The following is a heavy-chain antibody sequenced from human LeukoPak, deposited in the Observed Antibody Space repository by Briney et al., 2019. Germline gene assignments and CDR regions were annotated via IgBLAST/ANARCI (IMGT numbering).Heavy chain of an antibody. V-gene: IGHV4-59*03. CDR1: GDSLSRYF. CDR3: VRSASFRSHYIDF. CDR2: IYYSGT. J-gene: IGHJ6*03. Sequence: KPSETLSLTCSVSGDSLSRYFWSWLRQPPAKGLEWIWYIYYSGTNYNQSLQSRVIISQDTSNNQYSLRLNSVTAADTAVYFCVRSASFRSHYIDFWGRGTTVIVSS. D-gene: IGHD2-2*01.